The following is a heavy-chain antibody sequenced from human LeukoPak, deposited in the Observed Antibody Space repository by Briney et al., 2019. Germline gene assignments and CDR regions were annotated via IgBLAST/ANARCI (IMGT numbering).Heavy chain of an antibody. CDR2: IYYSGST. CDR1: GGSISSYY. J-gene: IGHJ6*03. CDR3: ARLIGSLLRGRYYYYYMDV. V-gene: IGHV4-59*12. D-gene: IGHD3-22*01. Sequence: PSETLSLTCTVSGGSISSYYWSWIRQPPGKGLEWIGYIYYSGSTNYNPSLKSRVTISVDTSKNQFSLKLSSVTAADTAVYYCARLIGSLLRGRYYYYYMDVWGKGTTVTVSS.